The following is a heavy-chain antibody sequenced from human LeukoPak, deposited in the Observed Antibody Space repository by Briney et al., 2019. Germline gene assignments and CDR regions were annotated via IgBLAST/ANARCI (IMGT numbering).Heavy chain of an antibody. CDR2: IYYSGST. CDR3: ARRSIVVVPAAPPRDAFDI. CDR1: GGSISSGGYY. D-gene: IGHD2-2*01. Sequence: SETLSLTCTVSGGSISSGGYYWSWIRQHPGKGLEWIGYIYYSGSTYYNPSLKSRVTISVDTSKNQFSLKLSSVTAADTAVYYCARRSIVVVPAAPPRDAFDIWGQGTMVTVSS. V-gene: IGHV4-31*03. J-gene: IGHJ3*02.